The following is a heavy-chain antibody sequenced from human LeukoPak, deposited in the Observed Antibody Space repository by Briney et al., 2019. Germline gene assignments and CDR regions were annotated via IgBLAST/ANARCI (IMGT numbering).Heavy chain of an antibody. CDR3: ARGGGYSGYEFDP. Sequence: EASVKVSCKASGYTLTGYYMHWVRQAPGQGLEWMGWINPNSGGTNYAQKFQGRVTMTRDTSISTAYMELSRLRSHDTAVYYCARGGGYSGYEFDPWGQGTLVTVSS. CDR2: INPNSGGT. J-gene: IGHJ5*02. CDR1: GYTLTGYY. V-gene: IGHV1-2*02. D-gene: IGHD5-12*01.